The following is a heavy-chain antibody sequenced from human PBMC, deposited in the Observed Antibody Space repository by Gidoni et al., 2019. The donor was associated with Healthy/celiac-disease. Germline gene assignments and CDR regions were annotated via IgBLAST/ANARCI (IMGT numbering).Heavy chain of an antibody. J-gene: IGHJ4*02. V-gene: IGHV1-2*02. CDR2: INPNSGGT. D-gene: IGHD3-22*01. CDR3: ARERRATMIVGH. Sequence: QVQLVQSGAEVKKPGASVKVSCKASGYTFTGYYMHWVRQAPGQGLEWMGWINPNSGGTNYEQKFQGRGTMTRDTSISTAYMELSRLRSDDTAVYYCARERRATMIVGHWGQGTLVTVSS. CDR1: GYTFTGYY.